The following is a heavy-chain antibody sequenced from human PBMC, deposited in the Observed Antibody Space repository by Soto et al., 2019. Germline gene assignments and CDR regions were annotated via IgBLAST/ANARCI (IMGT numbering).Heavy chain of an antibody. D-gene: IGHD5-18*01. Sequence: QVQLVQSGAEVKKPGASVKVSCKASGYTFTSYDINWVRQATGQGLEWMGWMNPNSGNTGYAQKFQGRVTMTRNTSIXXXXXXXXSXXXXXXXXXXXXREXSYGYADYWGQGTLVTVSS. CDR3: XREXSYGYADY. J-gene: IGHJ4*02. CDR1: GYTFTSYD. V-gene: IGHV1-8*01. CDR2: MNPNSGNT.